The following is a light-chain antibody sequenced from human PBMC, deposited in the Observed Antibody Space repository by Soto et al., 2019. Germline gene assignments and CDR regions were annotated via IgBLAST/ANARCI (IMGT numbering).Light chain of an antibody. CDR1: QSVTSN. Sequence: EIMMPQSPATLSVSPGERSTLSCRASQSVTSNLAWYQQKPGQAPRLLIYGASTRATAIPARFSGSGSGTEFTLTISSLQSEDFAVYFCQQYNNWPLTFGGGTKVDIK. J-gene: IGKJ4*01. CDR2: GAS. CDR3: QQYNNWPLT. V-gene: IGKV3-15*01.